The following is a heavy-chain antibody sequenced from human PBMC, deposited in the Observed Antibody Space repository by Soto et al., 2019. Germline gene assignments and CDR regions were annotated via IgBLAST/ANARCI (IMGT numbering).Heavy chain of an antibody. CDR1: GGTFSSYA. D-gene: IGHD3-22*01. V-gene: IGHV1-69*13. J-gene: IGHJ4*02. CDR2: IIPIFGTA. Sequence: ASVKVSCKASGGTFSSYAISWVRQAPGQGLEWMGGIIPIFGTANYAQKFQGRVTITADESTSTAYMELSSLRSEDTAVYYCARDRYYYDSSGYRPVYYFDYWGQGTLVTVSS. CDR3: ARDRYYYDSSGYRPVYYFDY.